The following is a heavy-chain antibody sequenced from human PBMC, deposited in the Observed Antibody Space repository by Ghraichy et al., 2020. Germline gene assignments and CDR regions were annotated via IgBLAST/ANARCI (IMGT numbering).Heavy chain of an antibody. Sequence: TLSLTCTVSGGSISSGGYYWSWIRQHPGKGLEWIGYIYYSGSTYYNPSLKSRVTISVDTSKNQFSLKLSSVTAADTAVYYCARERSDTAMVIRDNWFDPWGQGTLVTVSS. CDR3: ARERSDTAMVIRDNWFDP. CDR2: IYYSGST. CDR1: GGSISSGGYY. V-gene: IGHV4-31*03. J-gene: IGHJ5*02. D-gene: IGHD5-18*01.